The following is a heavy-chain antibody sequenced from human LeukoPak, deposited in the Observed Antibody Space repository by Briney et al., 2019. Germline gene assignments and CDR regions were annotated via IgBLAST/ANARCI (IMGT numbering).Heavy chain of an antibody. CDR1: GYTFTSYG. Sequence: GASVKVSCKASGYTFTSYGISWVRQAPGQGLEWMGWISAYNGNTNYAQKLQGRATMTTDTSTSTAYMELRSLRSDDTAVYYCARVTAVAGNNWFDPWGQGTLVTVSS. CDR3: ARVTAVAGNNWFDP. D-gene: IGHD6-19*01. J-gene: IGHJ5*02. CDR2: ISAYNGNT. V-gene: IGHV1-18*01.